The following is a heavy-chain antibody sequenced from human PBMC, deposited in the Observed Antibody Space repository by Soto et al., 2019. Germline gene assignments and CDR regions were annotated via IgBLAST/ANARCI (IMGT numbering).Heavy chain of an antibody. J-gene: IGHJ6*02. CDR2: INPNSGGT. CDR1: GYTFTGYY. Sequence: ASVKVSCKASGYTFTGYYMHWVRQAPGQGLEWMGWINPNSGGTNYAQKFQGRVTMTRDASISTAYMELSRLRSDDTAVYYCARVFSLPAGPNYYGVDVWGQGTTVTVSS. V-gene: IGHV1-2*02. CDR3: ARVFSLPAGPNYYGVDV.